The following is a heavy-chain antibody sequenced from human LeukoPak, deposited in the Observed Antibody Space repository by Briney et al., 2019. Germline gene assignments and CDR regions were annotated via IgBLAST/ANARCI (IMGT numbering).Heavy chain of an antibody. Sequence: GGSLRLSCAASGFTFSSAAMTWVRQAPGKGLEWVSLIGSSGGSTYYAASVKGRFTISRDNSKNTLSLQMNSLRVEDTAIYYCAKDIQLSTWGLGTMVTVSS. V-gene: IGHV3-23*01. D-gene: IGHD5-24*01. CDR1: GFTFSSAA. CDR3: AKDIQLST. J-gene: IGHJ3*01. CDR2: IGSSGGST.